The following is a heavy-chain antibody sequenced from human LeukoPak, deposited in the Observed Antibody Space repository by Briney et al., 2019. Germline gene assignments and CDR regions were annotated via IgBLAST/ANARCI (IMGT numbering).Heavy chain of an antibody. CDR3: ARHGTFCSSGSCYDGWFDP. Sequence: GESLKISCKGSGYTFSSYVIVWVRQMAGKGLEWMGIIYPGDSDTRYSPSFQGQVTISADKSISTAYLQWSSLKASDTAMYYCARHGTFCSSGSCYDGWFDPWGQGTLVTVSS. J-gene: IGHJ5*02. CDR1: GYTFSSYV. CDR2: IYPGDSDT. V-gene: IGHV5-51*01. D-gene: IGHD2-15*01.